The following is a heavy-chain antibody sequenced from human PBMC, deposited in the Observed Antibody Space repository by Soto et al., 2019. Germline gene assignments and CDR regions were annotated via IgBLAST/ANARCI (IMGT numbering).Heavy chain of an antibody. CDR3: ARVCSSTSCYWDIDAFDI. V-gene: IGHV1-69*06. D-gene: IGHD2-2*01. Sequence: ASVKVSCKASGGTFSSYAISWVRQAPGQGREWMGGIIPIFGTANYAQKFQGRVTITADKSTSTAYMELSSLRSEDTAVYYCARVCSSTSCYWDIDAFDIWGQGXMVTV. CDR1: GGTFSSYA. J-gene: IGHJ3*02. CDR2: IIPIFGTA.